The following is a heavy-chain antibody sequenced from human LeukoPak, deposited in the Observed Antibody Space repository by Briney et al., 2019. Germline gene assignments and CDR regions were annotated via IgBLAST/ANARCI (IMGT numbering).Heavy chain of an antibody. CDR1: GYTFTNYY. D-gene: IGHD2-2*01. CDR3: ARDAPYQRGAFDI. CDR2: MNPGGGST. V-gene: IGHV1-46*01. Sequence: VASVKVSCKASGYTFTNYYMHWVRQTPGQGLEWMAIMNPGGGSTTYAQKLQGRATMTRDTSADTSTTTVYMELNSLRSEDTAVYYCARDAPYQRGAFDIWGQGTMVTVSS. J-gene: IGHJ3*02.